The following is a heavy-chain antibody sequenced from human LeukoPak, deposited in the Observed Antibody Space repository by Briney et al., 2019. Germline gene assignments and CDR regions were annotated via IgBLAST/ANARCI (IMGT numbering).Heavy chain of an antibody. D-gene: IGHD2-15*01. Sequence: GESLRISCKGSGYSFTSYWIGWVRQMPGKGLEWMGIIYPGDSDTRYSPSFQGQVTISADKSISTAYLQWSSLKASDTAMYYCARQEYCSGGSCYTWFDPWGQGTLVTVSS. CDR1: GYSFTSYW. V-gene: IGHV5-51*01. CDR2: IYPGDSDT. J-gene: IGHJ5*02. CDR3: ARQEYCSGGSCYTWFDP.